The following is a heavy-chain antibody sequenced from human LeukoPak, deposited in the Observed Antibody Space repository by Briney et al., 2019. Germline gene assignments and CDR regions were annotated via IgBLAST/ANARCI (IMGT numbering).Heavy chain of an antibody. V-gene: IGHV3-20*01. CDR1: GFTFVVYG. J-gene: IGHJ4*02. D-gene: IGHD3-22*01. CDR3: ARVYSDDSSGYYDY. CDR2: INWNGGST. Sequence: GGSLSLSCAASGFTFVVYGMSGVRQAPGKGREWVSGINWNGGSTGYADSVKGRFTISRDNAKNSLYLQMNSLRAEDTALYHCARVYSDDSSGYYDYWGQGTLVTVSS.